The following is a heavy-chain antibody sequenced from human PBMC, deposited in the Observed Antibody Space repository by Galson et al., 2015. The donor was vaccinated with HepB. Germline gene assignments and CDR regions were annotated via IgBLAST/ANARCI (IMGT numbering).Heavy chain of an antibody. CDR3: ARDSYSSSSQTYYYYGMDV. CDR2: ISAYNGNT. Sequence: SVKVSCKASGYTFTSYGISWVRQAPGQGLEWMGWISAYNGNTNYAQKLQGRVTMTTDTSTSTAYMELRSLRSDDTAVYYCARDSYSSSSQTYYYYGMDVWGQGTTVTVSS. J-gene: IGHJ6*02. V-gene: IGHV1-18*04. CDR1: GYTFTSYG. D-gene: IGHD6-6*01.